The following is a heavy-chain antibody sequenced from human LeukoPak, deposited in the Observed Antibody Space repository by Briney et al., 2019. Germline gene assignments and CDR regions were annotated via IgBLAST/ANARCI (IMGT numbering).Heavy chain of an antibody. J-gene: IGHJ5*02. D-gene: IGHD6-6*01. Sequence: SETLSLTCAVSGGSISSSNWWSWVRQPPGKGLEWIGSIYYSGSTYYNPSLKSRVTISVDTSKNQFSLKLSSVTAADTAVYYCARPRSMAARGFDPWGQGTLVTVSS. CDR3: ARPRSMAARGFDP. V-gene: IGHV4-39*01. CDR1: GGSISSSNW. CDR2: IYYSGST.